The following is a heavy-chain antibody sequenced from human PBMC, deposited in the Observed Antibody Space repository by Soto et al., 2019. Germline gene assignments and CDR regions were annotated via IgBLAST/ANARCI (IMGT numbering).Heavy chain of an antibody. CDR3: TRPPHGSDGGF. V-gene: IGHV5-51*01. CDR2: IYPHDSDT. D-gene: IGHD3-10*01. J-gene: IGHJ4*02. Sequence: GESLKISCKGSGYSFPDYWIGRVRQMPGKGLEWMAMIYPHDSDTRYSPSFQHRVTIPDDKPCSTVFLQWGSLKASDTAMYYGTRPPHGSDGGFWGQGTQVTVSS. CDR1: GYSFPDYW.